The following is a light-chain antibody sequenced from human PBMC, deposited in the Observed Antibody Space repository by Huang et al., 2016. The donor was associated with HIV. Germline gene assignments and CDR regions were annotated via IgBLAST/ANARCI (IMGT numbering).Light chain of an antibody. J-gene: IGKJ1*01. CDR2: DAS. CDR1: QSMSDY. CDR3: QHRGT. Sequence: EIVLTQSPATLSLSPGDTATLSCRASQSMSDYFAWYQQKPGQAPRLLIFDASNRATGIPPMFSGSGSGTDFTLTISSLEPDDFAVYYCQHRGTFGQGTKVEVK. V-gene: IGKV3-11*01.